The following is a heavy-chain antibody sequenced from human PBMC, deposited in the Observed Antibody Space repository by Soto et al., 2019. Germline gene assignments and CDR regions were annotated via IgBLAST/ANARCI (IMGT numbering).Heavy chain of an antibody. CDR3: ARSLNYYDSSGSHDAFDI. V-gene: IGHV4-59*01. Sequence: SETLPLTCTVSGGSISGYCWSWIRQRPGKGLEWIGYIYYSGSTNYNPSLKSRVTISVDTSKNQFSLKLSSVTDADTAVYYCARSLNYYDSSGSHDAFDIWGQGTMVTVSS. CDR2: IYYSGST. CDR1: GGSISGYC. D-gene: IGHD3-22*01. J-gene: IGHJ3*02.